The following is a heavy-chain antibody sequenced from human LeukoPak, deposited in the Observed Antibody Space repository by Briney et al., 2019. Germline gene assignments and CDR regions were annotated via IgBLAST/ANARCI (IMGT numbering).Heavy chain of an antibody. D-gene: IGHD3-22*01. CDR3: VRGHRYYDSSGYYSGAKYYFDY. V-gene: IGHV1-2*02. Sequence: ASVKVSCKASGYTFTGYYMHWVRQAPGQGLEWMGWINPNSGGTNYAQKFQGRVTMTRDTSISTAYMELSRLRSDDAAVYYCVRGHRYYDSSGYYSGAKYYFDYWGQGTLVTVSS. CDR2: INPNSGGT. CDR1: GYTFTGYY. J-gene: IGHJ4*02.